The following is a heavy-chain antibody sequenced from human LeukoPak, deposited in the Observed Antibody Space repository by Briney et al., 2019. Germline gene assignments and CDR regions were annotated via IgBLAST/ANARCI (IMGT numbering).Heavy chain of an antibody. Sequence: SETLSLTCTVSGGSISNYFWSWIRQSAGKGLKWIGRITSSGSTTYNPSLKSRVTMSVDTSKSQFSLEVSSVTAADTAVYYCARDRSPYYYDSSGRGDAFDIWGHGTMVTVSS. CDR1: GGSISNYF. J-gene: IGHJ3*02. CDR3: ARDRSPYYYDSSGRGDAFDI. D-gene: IGHD3-22*01. V-gene: IGHV4-4*07. CDR2: ITSSGST.